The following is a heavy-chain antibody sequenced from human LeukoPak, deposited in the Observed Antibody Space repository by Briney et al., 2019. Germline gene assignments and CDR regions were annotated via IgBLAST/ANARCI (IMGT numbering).Heavy chain of an antibody. CDR2: IYSGGST. CDR3: ARVSIFGVLPDY. D-gene: IGHD3-3*01. CDR1: GFTFSSNY. V-gene: IGHV3-66*02. Sequence: PGGSLRLSCAASGFTFSSNYMSWVRQAPGKGLEWVSVIYSGGSTYYADSVKGRFTISRDNSKNTLYLQMNSLKAEDTAAYYCARVSIFGVLPDYWGQGTLVTVSS. J-gene: IGHJ4*02.